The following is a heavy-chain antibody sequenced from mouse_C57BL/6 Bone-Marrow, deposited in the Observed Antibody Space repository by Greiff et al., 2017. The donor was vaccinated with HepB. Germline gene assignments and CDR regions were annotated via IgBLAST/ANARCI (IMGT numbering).Heavy chain of an antibody. V-gene: IGHV3-1*01. CDR2: ISYSGST. J-gene: IGHJ1*03. D-gene: IGHD2-1*01. CDR1: GYSITSGYD. Sequence: VQLQQSGPGMVKPSQSLSLTCTVTGYSITSGYDWHWIRHFPGNKLEWMGYISYSGSTNYNPSLKSRISITHDTSKNHFFLKLNSVTTEDTATYYCARDHRNYNWYFDVWGTGTTVTVSS. CDR3: ARDHRNYNWYFDV.